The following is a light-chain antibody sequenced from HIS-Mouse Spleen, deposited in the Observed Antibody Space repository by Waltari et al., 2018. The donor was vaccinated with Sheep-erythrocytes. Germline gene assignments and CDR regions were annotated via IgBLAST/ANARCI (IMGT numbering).Light chain of an antibody. Sequence: SYELTQPPSVSVSPGQTARITCSGDALPKKYAYWYQKKSGKAPVLVIYEDSKRPPGIPERFSGSSSGTMATLTISGAQVEDEADYYCYSTDSSGNVVFGGGTKLTVL. CDR2: EDS. J-gene: IGLJ2*01. CDR1: ALPKKY. CDR3: YSTDSSGNVV. V-gene: IGLV3-10*01.